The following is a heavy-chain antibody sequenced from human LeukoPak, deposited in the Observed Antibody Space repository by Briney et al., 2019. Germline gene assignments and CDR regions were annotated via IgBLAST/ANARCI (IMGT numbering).Heavy chain of an antibody. CDR1: GYTFTGYY. CDR2: INPNSGGT. J-gene: IGHJ4*02. V-gene: IGHV1-2*02. Sequence: GASVKVSCKASGYTFTGYYMHWVRQAPGQGLEWMGWINPNSGGTNYEQKFQGRVTMTRDTSISTAYMELSRLRSDDTAVYYCARDSDGVRGVIITADYWGQGTLVTVSS. D-gene: IGHD3-10*01. CDR3: ARDSDGVRGVIITADY.